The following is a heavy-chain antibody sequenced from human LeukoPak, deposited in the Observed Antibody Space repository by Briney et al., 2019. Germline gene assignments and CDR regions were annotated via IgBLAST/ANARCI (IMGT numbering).Heavy chain of an antibody. CDR2: IKQDGSEK. D-gene: IGHD4-17*01. J-gene: IGHJ4*02. V-gene: IGHV3-7*02. CDR3: ASHYGDYSFFDY. Sequence: PGGSLRLSCAASGFTFSSYWMSWVRQAPGKGLEWVANIKQDGSEKYYVDSVKGRFTISRDNAKNSLYLQMSSLRAEDTAVYYCASHYGDYSFFDYWGQGTLVTVSS. CDR1: GFTFSSYW.